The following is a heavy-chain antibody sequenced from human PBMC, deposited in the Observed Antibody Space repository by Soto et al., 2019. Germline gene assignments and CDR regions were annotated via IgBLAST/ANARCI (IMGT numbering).Heavy chain of an antibody. CDR1: GDTFSSYS. CDR3: AANSLGGGSQGDV. J-gene: IGHJ6*02. Sequence: QVRLVQSGAEVNKLGSSVKVSCKASGDTFSSYSISWVRQAPGQGLEWMGGIVPIFGTTVYAPRLQGRLTITADGPTSTSYMELSGLTFEDTAVYYCAANSLGGGSQGDVWGQGTTVTVSS. D-gene: IGHD3-10*01. CDR2: IVPIFGTT. V-gene: IGHV1-69*01.